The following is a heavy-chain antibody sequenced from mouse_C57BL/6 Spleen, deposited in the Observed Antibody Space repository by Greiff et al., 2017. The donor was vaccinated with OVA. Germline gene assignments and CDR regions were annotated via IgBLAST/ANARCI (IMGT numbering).Heavy chain of an antibody. CDR2: INPGSGGT. J-gene: IGHJ4*01. CDR3: ARSPFTTVAHAMYY. V-gene: IGHV1-54*01. CDR1: GYAFTNYL. Sequence: QVQLTESGAELVRPGTSVKVSCKASGYAFTNYLIEWVKQRPGQGLEWIGVINPGSGGTNYNEKFKGKATLTADKSSSTAYMQLSSLTSEDSAVYFCARSPFTTVAHAMYYWGQGTSVTVSS. D-gene: IGHD1-1*01.